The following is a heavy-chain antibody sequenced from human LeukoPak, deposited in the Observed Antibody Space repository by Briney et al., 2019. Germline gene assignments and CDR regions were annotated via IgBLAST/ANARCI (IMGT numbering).Heavy chain of an antibody. V-gene: IGHV4-39*07. CDR1: GDPMNRPILY. J-gene: IGHJ5*01. Sequence: WETLSLPCCVSGDPMNRPILYCGGIRQPPGKGLEWNGSIFYSGTTYYTPSLKSRVTLSLDTSKNHFSLRLTSVTAADTAVYYCARQVAVVEPTDPNWFDSWGQGTLVTVSS. D-gene: IGHD2-21*01. CDR3: ARQVAVVEPTDPNWFDS. CDR2: IFYSGTT.